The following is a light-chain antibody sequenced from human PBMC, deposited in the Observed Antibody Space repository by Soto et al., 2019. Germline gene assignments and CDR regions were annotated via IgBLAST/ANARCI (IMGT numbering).Light chain of an antibody. V-gene: IGLV2-14*01. J-gene: IGLJ1*01. CDR1: SSDVGGYNY. Sequence: QSALTQPASVSGSPGQSITISCTGTSSDVGGYNYVSWYQQHPGKAPKLMIYDVSNRPSGVSNRFSGSKSGNTASLTISGLQAEYEADYKCSKYTSSSTPGDFGTGTKVTFL. CDR3: SKYTSSSTPGD. CDR2: DVS.